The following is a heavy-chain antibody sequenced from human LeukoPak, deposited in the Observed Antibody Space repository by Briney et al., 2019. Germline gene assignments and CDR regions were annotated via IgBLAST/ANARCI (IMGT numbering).Heavy chain of an antibody. CDR2: ISSTSSTI. J-gene: IGHJ3*02. CDR1: GFTFANYN. V-gene: IGHV3-48*01. Sequence: GGSLRLSCAASGFTFANYNFNWVRQAPGKGLEWVSYISSTSSTIYYADSMKGRFTISRDNAKNSLYLQMSSLRAEDTAVYYCARVQGHPPNGLDIWGQGTMVTVSS. CDR3: ARVQGHPPNGLDI. D-gene: IGHD2-8*01.